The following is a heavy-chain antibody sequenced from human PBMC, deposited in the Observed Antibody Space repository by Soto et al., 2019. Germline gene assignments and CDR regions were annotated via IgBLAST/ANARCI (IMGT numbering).Heavy chain of an antibody. Sequence: GGSLRLSCAASGFTFSDHYMDWLRQAPGKGLEWVGRTRNKAKSYTTEYAASVKGSFTISRDDSENSLYLQMNSLKTEETAAYYCARAVNYNRHHNMDVWGQGTTVTVSS. CDR3: ARAVNYNRHHNMDV. D-gene: IGHD1-1*01. V-gene: IGHV3-72*01. J-gene: IGHJ6*02. CDR2: TRNKAKSYTT. CDR1: GFTFSDHY.